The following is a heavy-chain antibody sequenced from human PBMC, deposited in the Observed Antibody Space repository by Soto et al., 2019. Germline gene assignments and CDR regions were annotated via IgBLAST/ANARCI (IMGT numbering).Heavy chain of an antibody. Sequence: SETLSLTCTVSGGSVSSGSYYWSWIRQPPGKGLEWIGYIYYSGSTNYNPSLKSRVTMSVDTSKNQFSLKLSSVTAADTAVYYCAREARPYYYDSSGYSPRVDYWGQGTLVTVSS. CDR2: IYYSGST. V-gene: IGHV4-61*01. D-gene: IGHD3-22*01. CDR3: AREARPYYYDSSGYSPRVDY. CDR1: GGSVSSGSYY. J-gene: IGHJ4*02.